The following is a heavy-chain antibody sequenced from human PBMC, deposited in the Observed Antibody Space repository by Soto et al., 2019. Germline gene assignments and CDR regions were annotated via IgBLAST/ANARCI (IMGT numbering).Heavy chain of an antibody. V-gene: IGHV1-69*13. CDR2: IIPIFGTA. J-gene: IGHJ5*02. CDR3: ARDGERRIAADVIRFDP. CDR1: GGTFSGYA. Sequence: ASVKVSCKASGGTFSGYAISWVRQAPGQGLEWMGGIIPIFGTANYAQKFQGRVTITADESTSTAYMELSSLRSEDTAVYYCARDGERRIAADVIRFDPWGQGTLVTVSS. D-gene: IGHD6-13*01.